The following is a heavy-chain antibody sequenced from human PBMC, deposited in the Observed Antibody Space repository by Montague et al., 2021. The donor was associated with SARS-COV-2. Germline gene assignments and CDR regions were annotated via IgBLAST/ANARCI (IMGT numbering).Heavy chain of an antibody. D-gene: IGHD1-26*01. CDR1: GFTFESYS. J-gene: IGHJ4*02. V-gene: IGHV3-30*09. CDR2: ISYDGTNK. Sequence: SLRLSCAASGFTFESYSIHWVRQAPGKGLEWVAVISYDGTNKYYADSVKGRFAISRDNSENMVYLQMSSLSPEDTAVYYCARVFSGTYLDYFDYWGQGTLVTVSS. CDR3: ARVFSGTYLDYFDY.